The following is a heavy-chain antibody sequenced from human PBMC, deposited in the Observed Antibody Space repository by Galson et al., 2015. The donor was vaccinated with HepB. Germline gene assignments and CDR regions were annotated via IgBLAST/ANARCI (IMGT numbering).Heavy chain of an antibody. CDR3: SRTLPGIDLDY. Sequence: LRLSCAASGFTFNDYYMEWVRQAPGKGLEWVGRVRHKARRYTTDYVASVEGRFTISRDDSKNSLYLQMDSLKTEDTAVYYCSRTLPGIDLDYWGQGTLVTVSS. J-gene: IGHJ4*02. D-gene: IGHD3-3*02. V-gene: IGHV3-72*01. CDR1: GFTFNDYY. CDR2: VRHKARRYTT.